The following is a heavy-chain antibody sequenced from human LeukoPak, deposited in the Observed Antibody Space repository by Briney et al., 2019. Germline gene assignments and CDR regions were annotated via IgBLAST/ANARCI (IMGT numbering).Heavy chain of an antibody. V-gene: IGHV4-4*07. CDR2: IYTSGST. CDR3: ARDYYDSSGYYSYGYYYYYMDV. J-gene: IGHJ6*03. D-gene: IGHD3-22*01. Sequence: PSETLSLTCTVSGGSISSYYWSWIRQPAGKGLEWIGRIYTSGSTNYNPSLKSRVTMSVDTSKNQFSLKLSSVTAADTAVYYCARDYYDSSGYYSYGYYYYYMDVWGKGTTVTISS. CDR1: GGSISSYY.